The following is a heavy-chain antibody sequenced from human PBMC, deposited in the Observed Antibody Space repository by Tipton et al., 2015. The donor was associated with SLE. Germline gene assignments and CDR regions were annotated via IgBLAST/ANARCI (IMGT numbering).Heavy chain of an antibody. CDR1: GFTFSSYG. Sequence: SLRLSCAASGFTFSSYGMHWVRQAPGKGLEWVAFIRYDGSNKYYADSVKGRFTISRDNSKNTLYLQINSLRTDDTAVYYCAKGRDWSYFDYWGQGTLVTVSS. V-gene: IGHV3-30*02. D-gene: IGHD1-1*01. J-gene: IGHJ4*02. CDR2: IRYDGSNK. CDR3: AKGRDWSYFDY.